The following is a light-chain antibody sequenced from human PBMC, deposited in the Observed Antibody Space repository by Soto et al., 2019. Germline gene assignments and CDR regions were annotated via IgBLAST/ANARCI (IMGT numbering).Light chain of an antibody. CDR2: EDK. CDR3: QSYDSSNSWV. Sequence: NFMLTQPHSVSESPGKTVTISCTRSGGSIASNYVQWYQQRPGSSPTTVIYEDKQRPSGVPDRFPGSIDSSSNSASLTISGLKTEDEADYYCQSYDSSNSWVFGGGTKLTVL. J-gene: IGLJ3*02. CDR1: GGSIASNY. V-gene: IGLV6-57*01.